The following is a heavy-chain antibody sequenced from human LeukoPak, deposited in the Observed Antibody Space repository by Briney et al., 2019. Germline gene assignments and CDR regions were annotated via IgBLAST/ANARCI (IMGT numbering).Heavy chain of an antibody. D-gene: IGHD4-11*01. CDR1: GFTFSDYS. V-gene: IGHV3-48*01. J-gene: IGHJ4*02. Sequence: GGSLRLSCEASGFTFSDYSMNWVRQAPGKGLEWVSYINIYSTSIYYADSVKGRFTISRDNAKNSVYLQMNSLRAEDTAVYYCARPRLDYNTFHYWGQGALVTVSS. CDR3: ARPRLDYNTFHY. CDR2: INIYSTSI.